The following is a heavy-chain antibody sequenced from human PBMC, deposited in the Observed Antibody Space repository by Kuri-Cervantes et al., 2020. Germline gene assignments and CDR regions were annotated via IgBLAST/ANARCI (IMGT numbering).Heavy chain of an antibody. V-gene: IGHV4-4*07. D-gene: IGHD3-22*01. J-gene: IGHJ4*02. CDR1: GGSISSYY. CDR2: IYTSGST. CDR3: ARAVGYYYDSSGYYYFDY. Sequence: SETLSLTCTVSGGSISSYYWSWIRQPAGKGLEWIGRIYTSGSTNYNPSLKSRVTISVDKSKNQFSLKLSSVTAADTAVYYCARAVGYYYDSSGYYYFDYWGQGTLVTVSS.